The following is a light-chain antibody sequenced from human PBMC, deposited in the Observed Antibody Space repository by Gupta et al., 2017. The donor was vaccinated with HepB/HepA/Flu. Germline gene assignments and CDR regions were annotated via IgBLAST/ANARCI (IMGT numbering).Light chain of an antibody. CDR3: QQRSNWPALT. J-gene: IGKJ4*01. Sequence: EIVLTQSPATLSLSPGERATLSCRASQSVSSYLAWYQQKPGQAPRLLIYDASNRATGIPARFSGSGSGTDFTLTISSLEPEDFAVYYCQQRSNWPALTFAGGIKVGIQ. CDR1: QSVSSY. CDR2: DAS. V-gene: IGKV3-11*01.